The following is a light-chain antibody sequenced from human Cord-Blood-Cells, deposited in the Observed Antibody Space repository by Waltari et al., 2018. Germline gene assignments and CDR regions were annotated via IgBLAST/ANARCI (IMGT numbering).Light chain of an antibody. V-gene: IGLV2-14*03. CDR1: SSDVGGYNY. CDR2: DVS. J-gene: IGLJ3*02. Sequence: QSALTQPASVSGSPGQSITISCTGTSSDVGGYNYVSWYQQHPGKAPKLMIYDVSNRPSGVSKRFSGFKSGNTASLTSPVLQAKDEADYYCSSYTSSSPWVFGGGTKLTVL. CDR3: SSYTSSSPWV.